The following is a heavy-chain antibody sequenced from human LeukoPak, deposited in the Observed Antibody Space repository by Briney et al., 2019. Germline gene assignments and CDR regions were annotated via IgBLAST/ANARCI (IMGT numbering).Heavy chain of an antibody. CDR3: ADRGGSGALCDL. CDR1: GFTFSSFA. D-gene: IGHD3-10*01. Sequence: PGGSLRLSCAASGFTFSSFAMSWVRQAPGKGLEWVSTISGSGHNTHYADSVKGRFTISRDNSENTVYLQMNSLRAEDTAVYYCADRGGSGALCDLWGRGTLLIVSA. J-gene: IGHJ2*01. V-gene: IGHV3-23*01. CDR2: ISGSGHNT.